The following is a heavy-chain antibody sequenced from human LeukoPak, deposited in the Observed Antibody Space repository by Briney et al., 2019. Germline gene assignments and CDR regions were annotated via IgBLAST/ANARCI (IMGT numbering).Heavy chain of an antibody. CDR3: ARHRFGELLY. CDR2: INHSGST. J-gene: IGHJ4*02. Sequence: SETLSLTCAVYGGSFSGYYWSWIRQPPGKGLEWIGEINHSGSTNYNPSLKSRVTISVDTSKNQFSLKLSSVTAADTAVYYCARHRFGELLYWGQGTLVTVSS. V-gene: IGHV4-34*01. D-gene: IGHD3-10*01. CDR1: GGSFSGYY.